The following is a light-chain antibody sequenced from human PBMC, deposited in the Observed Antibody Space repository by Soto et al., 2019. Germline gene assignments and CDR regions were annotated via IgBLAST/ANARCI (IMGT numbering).Light chain of an antibody. CDR3: QQYGSSPWP. J-gene: IGKJ1*01. CDR1: QSVSSSY. Sequence: IVCKLSPCTLSLSPRDRATLPCRASQSVSSSYLAWYQQKPGQAPRLLIYGASSRATGIPDRFSGSGSGTDFTLTISRLEAEDFAVYYCQQYGSSPWPFGQGTKVDI. CDR2: GAS. V-gene: IGKV3-20*01.